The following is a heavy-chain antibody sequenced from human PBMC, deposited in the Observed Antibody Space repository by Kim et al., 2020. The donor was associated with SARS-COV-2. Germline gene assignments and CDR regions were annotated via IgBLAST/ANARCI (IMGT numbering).Heavy chain of an antibody. CDR3: ARDWDMDV. V-gene: IGHV3-30-3*01. J-gene: IGHJ6*02. Sequence: GGSLRLSCAASGFTFSSYAMHWVRQAPVKGLEWVAVISYDGSNKYYADSVKGRFTISRDNSKNTLYLQMNSLRAEDTAVYYCARDWDMDVWGQGTTVTVS. CDR1: GFTFSSYA. CDR2: ISYDGSNK. D-gene: IGHD1-26*01.